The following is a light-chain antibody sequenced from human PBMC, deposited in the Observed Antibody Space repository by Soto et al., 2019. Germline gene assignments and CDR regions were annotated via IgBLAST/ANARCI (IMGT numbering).Light chain of an antibody. J-gene: IGKJ1*01. CDR1: QTISSW. CDR3: QQYNSS. V-gene: IGKV1-5*03. CDR2: KAS. Sequence: DIQMTQSPSTLSGSVGDRVTITCRASQTISSWLAWYQQKPGKAPKLLIYKASTLESGVPTRFSGSGSGTEFTLTISSLQPDDFATYYCQQYNSSFGQGTKVEIK.